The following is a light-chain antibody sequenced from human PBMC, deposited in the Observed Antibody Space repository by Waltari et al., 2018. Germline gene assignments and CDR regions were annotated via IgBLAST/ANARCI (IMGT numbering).Light chain of an antibody. CDR2: DFS. Sequence: QSALTQPASVSGSPGQSITISCTGTSSDVGTYHYVSWYQQPPGKAPKPLIFDFSIRPSGVSNRFSGSKSGNTASLTISGLQAEDEADYYCSSYISSSTLELFGGGTSLTVL. CDR1: SSDVGTYHY. V-gene: IGLV2-14*03. CDR3: SSYISSSTLEL. J-gene: IGLJ2*01.